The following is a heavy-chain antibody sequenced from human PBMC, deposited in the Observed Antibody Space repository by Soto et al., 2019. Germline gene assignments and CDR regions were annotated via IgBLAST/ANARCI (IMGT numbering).Heavy chain of an antibody. D-gene: IGHD3-10*01. CDR2: ISASGGRT. J-gene: IGHJ6*02. V-gene: IGHV1-46*01. Sequence: ADTVSCQPSVCSLPRYYMFRVRQDPPQGREGTGIISASGGRTSYAQKFQARVTITRDTSTSTVYMELSSLRSEDTAVYYCARSPKTKYYYGSGSYLGVDGMDVWGQGTTVTVSS. CDR3: ARSPKTKYYYGSGSYLGVDGMDV. CDR1: VCSLPRYY.